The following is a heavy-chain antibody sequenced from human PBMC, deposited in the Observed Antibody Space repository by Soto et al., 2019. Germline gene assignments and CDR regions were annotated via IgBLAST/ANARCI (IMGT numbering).Heavy chain of an antibody. Sequence: TVSGGSISSGDYYWSWIRQPPGKGLEWIGYIYYSGSTYYNPSLKSRVTISVDTSKNQFSLRLSSVTAADTAVYYCARGSYVTNYDYVWGSYRLNRFDPWGQGTLVTVSS. CDR1: GGSISSGDYY. J-gene: IGHJ5*02. V-gene: IGHV4-30-4*01. CDR2: IYYSGST. CDR3: ARGSYVTNYDYVWGSYRLNRFDP. D-gene: IGHD3-16*02.